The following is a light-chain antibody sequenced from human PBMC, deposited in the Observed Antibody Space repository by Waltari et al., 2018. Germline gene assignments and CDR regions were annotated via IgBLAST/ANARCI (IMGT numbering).Light chain of an antibody. CDR3: QQYESSSPLT. J-gene: IGKJ4*01. Sequence: DIQMTQSPSTLSASVGDRVTITCRAIQSISRWVAWYQQRPVKAPKLLSYHAFNLESGVPSRFSGSGSGTEFTLTISSLQPDDFATYYCQQYESSSPLTFGGGTKVEIK. CDR2: HAF. V-gene: IGKV1-5*03. CDR1: QSISRW.